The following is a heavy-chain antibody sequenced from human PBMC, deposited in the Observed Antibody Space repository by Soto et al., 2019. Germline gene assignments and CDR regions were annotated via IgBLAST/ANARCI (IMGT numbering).Heavy chain of an antibody. CDR3: AKDSQAGTTDYYYYYGMDV. Sequence: GSLRLSCAASGFTFSSYAMHGVRQAPGKGLEWVAVISYDGSNKYYADSVKGRFTISRDNSKNTLYLQMNSLRAEDTAVYYCAKDSQAGTTDYYYYYGMDVWGQGTTVTVSS. V-gene: IGHV3-30-3*01. CDR2: ISYDGSNK. CDR1: GFTFSSYA. J-gene: IGHJ6*02. D-gene: IGHD1-1*01.